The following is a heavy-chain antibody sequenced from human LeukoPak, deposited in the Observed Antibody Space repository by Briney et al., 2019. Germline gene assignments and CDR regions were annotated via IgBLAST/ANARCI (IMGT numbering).Heavy chain of an antibody. CDR3: ARLRAAFDI. V-gene: IGHV4-39*01. Sequence: TSETLSLTCTVSGGSISSSSYYWGWIRQPPGKGLEWIGSIYYSGSTYYNPSLKSRVTISVDTSKNQFSLKLSSVTAADTAVYYCARLRAAFDIWGQGTMVTVSS. J-gene: IGHJ3*02. CDR2: IYYSGST. CDR1: GGSISSSSYY.